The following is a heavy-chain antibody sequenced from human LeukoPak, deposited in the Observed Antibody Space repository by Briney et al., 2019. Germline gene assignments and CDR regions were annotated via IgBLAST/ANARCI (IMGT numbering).Heavy chain of an antibody. J-gene: IGHJ4*02. CDR3: TRLGEYTSSSGNY. V-gene: IGHV3-73*01. Sequence: PGGSLRLSCAASGFTFSGSAIHWVRQASGRGLEWVGRIRSKANSHATAYAASVRGRFATSRDDSKNTAYLQMNSLKIEDTAVYYCTRLGEYTSSSGNYWGQGTLVTVSS. CDR2: IRSKANSHAT. CDR1: GFTFSGSA. D-gene: IGHD6-6*01.